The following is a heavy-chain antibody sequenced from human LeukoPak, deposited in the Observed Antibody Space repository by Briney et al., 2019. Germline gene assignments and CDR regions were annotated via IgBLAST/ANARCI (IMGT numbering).Heavy chain of an antibody. V-gene: IGHV4-31*03. Sequence: SETLSLTCTVSGGSISSGGYYWSWIRQHPGKGLEWIGYIYYSGSTYYNPSLKSRVTISVDTSKNQFSLKLSSVTAADTAVYYCAREGITFGGILGYWGQGTLVTVSS. J-gene: IGHJ4*02. CDR3: AREGITFGGILGY. D-gene: IGHD3-16*01. CDR2: IYYSGST. CDR1: GGSISSGGYY.